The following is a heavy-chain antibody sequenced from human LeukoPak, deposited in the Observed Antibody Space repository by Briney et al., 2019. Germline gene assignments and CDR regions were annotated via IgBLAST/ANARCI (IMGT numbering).Heavy chain of an antibody. Sequence: ASVKVSCKASGYTFTSYYMHWVRQAPGQGLEWMGGIIPIFGTANYAQKFQGRVTITADKSTSTAYMELSSLRSEDTAVYYCARGDYGGKYYYYYYMDVWGKGTTVTVSS. CDR2: IIPIFGTA. J-gene: IGHJ6*03. CDR3: ARGDYGGKYYYYYYMDV. CDR1: GYTFTSYY. D-gene: IGHD4-23*01. V-gene: IGHV1-69*06.